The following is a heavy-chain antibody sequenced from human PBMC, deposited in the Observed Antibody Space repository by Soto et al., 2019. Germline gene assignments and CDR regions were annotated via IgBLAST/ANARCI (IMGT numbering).Heavy chain of an antibody. D-gene: IGHD4-17*01. CDR2: LSAGGTSA. J-gene: IGHJ4*02. CDR1: GFTFSSYA. V-gene: IGHV3-23*01. CDR3: ARGTYGDYDF. Sequence: EVQLLESGGDLVQPGGSLRLSCAASGFTFSSYAMSWVRQAPGKGLEWVSALSAGGTSAYYTVSVEGRFTISRDNSENIRYLQMNSLKADDTAVYYCARGTYGDYDFWGQGTLVTVSS.